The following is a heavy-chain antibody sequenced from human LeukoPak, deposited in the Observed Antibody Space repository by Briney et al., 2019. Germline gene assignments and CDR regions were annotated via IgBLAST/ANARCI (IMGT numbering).Heavy chain of an antibody. CDR2: INGDGSIT. D-gene: IGHD6-6*01. V-gene: IGHV3-74*01. J-gene: IGHJ4*02. CDR1: GFIFRSQW. Sequence: PGGSLRLSCAASGFIFRSQWMHWVRQAPGKGLLWVSRINGDGSITPYADSVRGRFTVSRDNAKNTLYLQMNSLRAEDTAIYYCARGGGNSFSSLDYWGRGTLVSVSS. CDR3: ARGGGNSFSSLDY.